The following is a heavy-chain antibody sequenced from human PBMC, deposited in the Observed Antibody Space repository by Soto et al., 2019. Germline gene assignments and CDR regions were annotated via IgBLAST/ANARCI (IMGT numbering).Heavy chain of an antibody. D-gene: IGHD4-17*01. CDR2: IIPIFGTA. J-gene: IGHJ4*02. Sequence: SVKVSCKASGGTFSSYAISWVRQAPGQGLEWMGGIIPIFGTANYAQKFQGRVTITADESTSTAYMELSSLRSEDTAVYYCASHMEGDYSPAFDYWGQGTLVTVSS. V-gene: IGHV1-69*13. CDR1: GGTFSSYA. CDR3: ASHMEGDYSPAFDY.